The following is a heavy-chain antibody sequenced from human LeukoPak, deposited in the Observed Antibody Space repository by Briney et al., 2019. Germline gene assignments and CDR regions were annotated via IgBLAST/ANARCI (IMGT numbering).Heavy chain of an antibody. V-gene: IGHV3-15*05. CDR2: IKSKTDGGTT. Sequence: GGSLRLSCAASGFTFSNAWMSWVRQAPGKGLEWVGRIKSKTDGGTTDYAAPVKGRFTISRDNAKNTLYLQMDSLRAEDTAVYYCARDPAAFQAYYFDYWGQGTLVTVSS. CDR1: GFTFSNAW. D-gene: IGHD3-16*01. CDR3: ARDPAAFQAYYFDY. J-gene: IGHJ4*02.